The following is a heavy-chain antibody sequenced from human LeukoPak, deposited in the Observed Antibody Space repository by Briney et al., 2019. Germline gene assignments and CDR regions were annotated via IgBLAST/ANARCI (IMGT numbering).Heavy chain of an antibody. Sequence: GGSLRLSCTASGFTFSDHAMNWVRQAPGKGLEWVSSISSSSYIYYADSVKGRFTISRDNAKNSLYLQMNSLRAEDTAVYYCARADYYDSSGALDWGQGTLVTVSS. V-gene: IGHV3-69-1*01. CDR1: GFTFSDHA. CDR3: ARADYYDSSGALD. D-gene: IGHD3-22*01. J-gene: IGHJ4*02. CDR2: ISSSSYI.